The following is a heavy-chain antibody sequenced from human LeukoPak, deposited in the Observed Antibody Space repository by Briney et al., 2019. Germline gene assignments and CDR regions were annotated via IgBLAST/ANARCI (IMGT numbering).Heavy chain of an antibody. CDR1: GFTFSSYG. J-gene: IGHJ5*02. CDR3: AKSLKIQLWFDWFDP. Sequence: GGSLRLSCAASGFTFSSYGMHWVRQAPGKGLEWVAFIRYDGSNKYYADSVKGRFTISRDNSKNTLYLQMNSLRAEDTAVYYCAKSLKIQLWFDWFDPWGQGTLVTVSS. D-gene: IGHD5-18*01. V-gene: IGHV3-30*02. CDR2: IRYDGSNK.